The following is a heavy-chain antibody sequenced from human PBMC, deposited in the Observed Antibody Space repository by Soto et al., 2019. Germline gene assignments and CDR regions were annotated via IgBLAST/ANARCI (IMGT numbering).Heavy chain of an antibody. Sequence: SETLSLTCTVSGGAISSYYWSWIRQPPGKGLEWIGYIYYSGSTNYSPSLKSRVTISVDTSKNQFSLKLSSVTAADTAVYYCARGPGGYGDHYYHLDVWGKGTTVTVS. CDR2: IYYSGST. V-gene: IGHV4-59*01. J-gene: IGHJ6*03. CDR1: GGAISSYY. CDR3: ARGPGGYGDHYYHLDV. D-gene: IGHD4-17*01.